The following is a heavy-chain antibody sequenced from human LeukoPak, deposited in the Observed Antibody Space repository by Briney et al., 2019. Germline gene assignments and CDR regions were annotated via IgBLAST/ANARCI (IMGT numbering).Heavy chain of an antibody. J-gene: IGHJ4*02. Sequence: GGSLRLSCAASGFTFSSYSMNWVRQAPGKGLEWVSSISSSSSYIYYADSVKGRFTISRDNAKNSLYLQMNSLRAEDTAVYYCARDVLWTTVTYLDYWGQGTLVTVSS. V-gene: IGHV3-21*01. D-gene: IGHD4-17*01. CDR1: GFTFSSYS. CDR3: ARDVLWTTVTYLDY. CDR2: ISSSSSYI.